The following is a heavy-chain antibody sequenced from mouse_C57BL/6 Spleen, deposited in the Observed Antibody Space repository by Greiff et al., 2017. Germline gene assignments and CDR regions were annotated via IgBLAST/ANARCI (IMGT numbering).Heavy chain of an antibody. Sequence: QVQLQQSGAELVMPGASVKLSCKASGYTFTSYWMHWVKQRPGQGLEWIGEIDPSDSYTNYNQKFKGKSTLTVDKSSSTAYMQLSSLTSEDSAVYYCARSHDGYYLRDYWGQGTTLTVSS. CDR1: GYTFTSYW. J-gene: IGHJ2*01. CDR3: ARSHDGYYLRDY. V-gene: IGHV1-69*01. D-gene: IGHD2-3*01. CDR2: IDPSDSYT.